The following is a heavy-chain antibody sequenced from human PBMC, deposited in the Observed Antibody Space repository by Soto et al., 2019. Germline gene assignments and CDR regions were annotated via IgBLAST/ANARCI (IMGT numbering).Heavy chain of an antibody. CDR1: GFTFSSYA. J-gene: IGHJ6*02. D-gene: IGHD2-2*01. Sequence: GGSLRLSCAGSGFTFSSYAMSWFRQARWRWLDWVSAIGGSGVSTYYADSVKGRFTISRDNSKDTLYLQMNSLRAEDTAVYYCARYRSSTSCSPYYHYGMDVWGQGTTVTVSS. CDR2: IGGSGVST. CDR3: ARYRSSTSCSPYYHYGMDV. V-gene: IGHV3-23*01.